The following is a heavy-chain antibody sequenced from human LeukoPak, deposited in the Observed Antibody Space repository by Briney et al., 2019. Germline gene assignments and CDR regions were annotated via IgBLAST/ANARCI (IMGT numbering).Heavy chain of an antibody. V-gene: IGHV3-30*03. D-gene: IGHD3-16*01. CDR3: ARDQGGEQSY. CDR2: ISYDGGNK. Sequence: GGSLRLSCAASGFTFSNYGMHWVRQAPGKGLEWVAVISYDGGNKYYADSVKGRFTISRDNAKNSLYLQMNSLRAEDTAVYYCARDQGGEQSYWGQGTLVTVSS. J-gene: IGHJ4*02. CDR1: GFTFSNYG.